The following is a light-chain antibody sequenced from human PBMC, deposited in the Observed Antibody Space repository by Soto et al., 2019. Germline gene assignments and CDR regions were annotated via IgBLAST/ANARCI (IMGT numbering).Light chain of an antibody. CDR2: DVS. CDR1: SSDIGSYNY. CDR3: NSYTSSRTFV. J-gene: IGLJ1*01. Sequence: QSVLTQPASVSGSPGQSITIPCTGTSSDIGSYNYVSWYQQHPGKAPKLMIYDVSNRPSGISTRFSGSKSGNTASLTISGLQAEDEADYYCNSYTSSRTFVFGTGTKLTVL. V-gene: IGLV2-14*01.